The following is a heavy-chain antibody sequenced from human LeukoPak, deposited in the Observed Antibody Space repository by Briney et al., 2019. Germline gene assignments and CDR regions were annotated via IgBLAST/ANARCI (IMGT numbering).Heavy chain of an antibody. Sequence: PSETLSLTCTVSGASISSGSYYWSWIRQPPGKGLEWIGYIYYSGSTNYNPSLKSRVTISVDTSKNQFSLKLSSVTAADTAVYYCARFNPGDPLLDSSGLDDAFDIWGQGTMVTVSS. CDR1: GASISSGSYY. D-gene: IGHD3-22*01. J-gene: IGHJ3*02. CDR3: ARFNPGDPLLDSSGLDDAFDI. V-gene: IGHV4-61*01. CDR2: IYYSGST.